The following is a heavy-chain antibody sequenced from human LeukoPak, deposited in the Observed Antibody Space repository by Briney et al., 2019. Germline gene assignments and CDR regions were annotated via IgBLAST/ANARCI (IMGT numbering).Heavy chain of an antibody. CDR1: GFTFRSYW. Sequence: PGGSLRLSCAASGFTFRSYWMHWVRQGPGKGLVWVSRISTDGSSTDYADSVKGRFTISRENAKNTLYLQMNSLRAEDTAVYYCARTRTLPIAGGFDTWGQGSLVTVSS. J-gene: IGHJ5*02. CDR3: ARTRTLPIAGGFDT. V-gene: IGHV3-74*01. D-gene: IGHD3-16*01. CDR2: ISTDGSST.